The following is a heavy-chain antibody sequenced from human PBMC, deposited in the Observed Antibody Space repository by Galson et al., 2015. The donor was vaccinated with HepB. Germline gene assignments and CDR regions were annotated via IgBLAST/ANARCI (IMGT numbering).Heavy chain of an antibody. D-gene: IGHD6-19*01. J-gene: IGHJ4*02. V-gene: IGHV3-7*03. CDR2: IKQDGSEK. CDR3: ARGVATSSGWVPLDY. Sequence: SLRLSCAASGFTFSSYWMTWVRQAPGKGLEWLANIKQDGSEKYYVDSVKGRFTISRDNAKNSLFLQMNSLRAEDTAVYYCARGVATSSGWVPLDYWGQGTLVTVSS. CDR1: GFTFSSYW.